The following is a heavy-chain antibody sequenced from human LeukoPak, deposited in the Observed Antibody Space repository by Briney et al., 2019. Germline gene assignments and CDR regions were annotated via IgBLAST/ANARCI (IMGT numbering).Heavy chain of an antibody. D-gene: IGHD6-19*01. V-gene: IGHV3-53*01. CDR3: ARTTMLGIAVAGTWGNAFDI. J-gene: IGHJ3*02. CDR2: VYSGGQT. CDR1: GFTVNSKY. Sequence: HPGGSLRLSCAASGFTVNSKYMSWVRQAPGTGLEWVSVVYSGGQTYYADSVKGRFTISRDISKNTLYLQMNSLRADDTAVYYCARTTMLGIAVAGTWGNAFDIWGQGTMVTVSS.